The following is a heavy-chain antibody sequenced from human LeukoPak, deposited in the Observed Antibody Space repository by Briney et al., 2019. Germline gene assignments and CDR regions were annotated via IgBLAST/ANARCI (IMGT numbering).Heavy chain of an antibody. V-gene: IGHV3-23*01. Sequence: GGSLRLSCAASGFTFSSYAMSWVRQAPGKGLEWVSAISGSDGSTYYADSVKGRFTISRDNSKNTLDLQMNSLRAEDTAIYYCAKDSRDYNLRTGYYFDYWGQGTLVTVSS. CDR1: GFTFSSYA. D-gene: IGHD4-11*01. J-gene: IGHJ4*02. CDR3: AKDSRDYNLRTGYYFDY. CDR2: ISGSDGST.